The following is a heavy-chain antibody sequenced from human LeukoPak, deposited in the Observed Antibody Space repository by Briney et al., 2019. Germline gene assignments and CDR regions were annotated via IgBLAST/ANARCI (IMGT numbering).Heavy chain of an antibody. CDR2: IDGDGSST. V-gene: IGHV3-74*01. CDR3: ATFRSPDY. J-gene: IGHJ4*02. CDR1: GFTFSSYW. Sequence: PGGSLRLSCAASGFTFSSYWMQWVRQAPGKALVWVSRIDGDGSSTNYADSVKGRFTISRDNAKNTLYLQMNSLRAEDTAVYYCATFRSPDYWGQGTLVTVSS.